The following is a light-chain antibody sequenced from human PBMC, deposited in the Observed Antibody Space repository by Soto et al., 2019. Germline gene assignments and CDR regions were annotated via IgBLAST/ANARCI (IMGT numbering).Light chain of an antibody. CDR2: DAS. J-gene: IGKJ4*01. CDR1: QSISSW. V-gene: IGKV1-5*01. Sequence: IHRTQSTSTLSRSVVDRLTITCRASQSISSWLAWYQEKPGKAPKLLIYDASSLESGVPSRFSGSGSGTEFTLTISSLQPDDFATYYCQQYNSYPLTFGVGTKVE. CDR3: QQYNSYPLT.